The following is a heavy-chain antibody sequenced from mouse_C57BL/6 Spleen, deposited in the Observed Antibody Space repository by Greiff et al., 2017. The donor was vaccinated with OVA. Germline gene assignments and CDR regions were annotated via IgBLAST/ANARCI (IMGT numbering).Heavy chain of an antibody. J-gene: IGHJ2*01. V-gene: IGHV5-6*02. CDR1: GFTFSSYG. CDR3: ARQESNYFDY. Sequence: EVMLVESGGDLVKPGGSLKLSCAASGFTFSSYGMSWVRQTPDKRLEWVATISSGGSYTYYPDSVKGRFTISRDNAKNTLYLQMSSLKSEDTAMYYCARQESNYFDYWGQGTTLTVSS. D-gene: IGHD5-1*01. CDR2: ISSGGSYT.